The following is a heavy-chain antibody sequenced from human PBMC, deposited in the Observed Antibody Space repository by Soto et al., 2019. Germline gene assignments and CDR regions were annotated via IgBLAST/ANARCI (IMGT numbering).Heavy chain of an antibody. Sequence: QVQLQQSGPGLVTPSQTLSLTCAITGDSVSSNSAGWRWVRQSPSRGLEWLGRTYYRSKWYYEYAVSVRGRITINPDTSKNQYSLQLNSVTPGDTAVYVCARGELYSGRICDYWGHGSLVTVSS. CDR3: ARGELYSGRICDY. CDR1: GDSVSSNSAG. J-gene: IGHJ4*01. V-gene: IGHV6-1*01. CDR2: TYYRSKWYY. D-gene: IGHD1-26*01.